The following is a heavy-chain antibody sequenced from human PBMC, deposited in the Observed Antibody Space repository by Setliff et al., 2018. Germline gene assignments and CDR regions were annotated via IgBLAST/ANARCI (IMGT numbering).Heavy chain of an antibody. CDR1: GLTFSSYG. V-gene: IGHV3-33*01. CDR3: STGSIVGATAVYYCVRDRPFVVVTATQASFDY. D-gene: IGHD1-26*01. J-gene: IGHJ4*02. Sequence: GPLRLSCAASGLTFSSYGMYWVRQAPGKGLEWVAVLWYDGSNKNYADSVKDRFTISRDNSKNTLYLQMNSLSAEDTAVYFCSTGSIVGATAVYYCVRDRPFVVVTATQASFDYWGQGTLVTVSS. CDR2: LWYDGSNK.